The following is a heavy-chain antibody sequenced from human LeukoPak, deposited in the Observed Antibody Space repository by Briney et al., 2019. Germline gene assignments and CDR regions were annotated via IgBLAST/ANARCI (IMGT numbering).Heavy chain of an antibody. CDR1: GGSIRSAGYS. CDR3: VSQYCDGGNCYPYFDS. Sequence: SQTLSLTCAVSGGSIRSAGYSWNWLRQPPGKGLEGIGYSYESGTTYYNPSLESRVTISVDRSKNHFSLRLTSVTAADPAVYFCVSQYCDGGNCYPYFDSWGQGTLVTVSS. CDR2: SYESGTT. D-gene: IGHD2-15*01. J-gene: IGHJ4*02. V-gene: IGHV4-30-2*01.